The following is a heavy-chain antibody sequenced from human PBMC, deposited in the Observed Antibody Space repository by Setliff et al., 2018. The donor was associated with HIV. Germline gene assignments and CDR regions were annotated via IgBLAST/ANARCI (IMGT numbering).Heavy chain of an antibody. CDR2: INPNSGGT. CDR3: ARDPGYKSTWYGVFDI. Sequence: ASVKVSCKASGYTFSDYYMHWVRQAPGQGLEWMGWINPNSGGTNYAQKFHGRVNMTRDTSISTTYMELSRLRSDDTAVYYCARDPGYKSTWYGVFDIWGQGTMVTVSS. V-gene: IGHV1-2*02. J-gene: IGHJ3*02. D-gene: IGHD6-13*01. CDR1: GYTFSDYY.